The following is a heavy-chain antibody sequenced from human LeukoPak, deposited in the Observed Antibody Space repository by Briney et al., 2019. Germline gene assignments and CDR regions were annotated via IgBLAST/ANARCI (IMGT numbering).Heavy chain of an antibody. CDR3: ARNAGTY. V-gene: IGHV4-4*07. D-gene: IGHD2-2*01. CDR1: GGSITSYY. Sequence: SETLSHTCTVSGGSITSYYWTWIRQPAGKGLEWIGRLYSRGTTTYNPSLKSRVTMSLDTSKNQFSLKLSFVTAADAAVYYCARNAGTYWGQGTRVTVSS. CDR2: LYSRGTT. J-gene: IGHJ4*02.